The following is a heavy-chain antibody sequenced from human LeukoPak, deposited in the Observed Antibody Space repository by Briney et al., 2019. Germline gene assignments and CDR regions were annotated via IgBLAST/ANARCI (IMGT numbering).Heavy chain of an antibody. D-gene: IGHD2-2*01. CDR3: AKDFSSSYYYYGLDV. V-gene: IGHV3-23*01. J-gene: IGHJ6*02. Sequence: PGRSLRLSCAASGFTFTNFAMHWVRQAPGKGLEWVLGISSSGGGTYYADSVKGRFTISRDNSKDTLCLQMNSLRAEDTAVYFCAKDFSSSYYYYGLDVWGQGTTVTVSS. CDR1: GFTFTNFA. CDR2: ISSSGGGT.